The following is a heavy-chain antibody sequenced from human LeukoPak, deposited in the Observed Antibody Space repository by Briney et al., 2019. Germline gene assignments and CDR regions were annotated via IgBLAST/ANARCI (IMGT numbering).Heavy chain of an antibody. CDR3: ARDTDTVTTILDY. V-gene: IGHV3-21*01. CDR1: GFTFSSYA. Sequence: PGGSLRLSCAASGFTFSSYAMSWVRQAPGKGLEWVSSISSSSSYIYYADSVKGRFTISRDNAKNTLYLQMNSLRAEDTAVYYCARDTDTVTTILDYWGQGTLVTVSS. CDR2: ISSSSSYI. D-gene: IGHD4-17*01. J-gene: IGHJ4*02.